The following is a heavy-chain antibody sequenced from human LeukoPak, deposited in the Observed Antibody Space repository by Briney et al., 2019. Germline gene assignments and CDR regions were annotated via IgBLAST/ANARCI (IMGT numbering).Heavy chain of an antibody. CDR1: GFTFSTSW. V-gene: IGHV3-74*01. CDR3: ARVAVAATGAFDI. D-gene: IGHD6-19*01. J-gene: IGHJ3*02. Sequence: QPGGSLRLSCAASGFTFSTSWMHWVRQAPGKGLVWVSRINGDGSSTSYADSVKGRFTISRDNAKNSLFLQMNSLRAEDTAVYYCARVAVAATGAFDIWGQGTMVTVSS. CDR2: INGDGSST.